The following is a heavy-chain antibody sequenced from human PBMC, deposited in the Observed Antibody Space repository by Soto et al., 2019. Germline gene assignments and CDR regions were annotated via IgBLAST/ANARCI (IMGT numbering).Heavy chain of an antibody. CDR3: AREPAYGGNYPFDY. Sequence: QVQLVQSGAEVKKPGASVKVSCKASGYTFTGYYMHWVRQAPGQGLEWMGWINPNSGGTNYAQKFQGWVTMTRDTSISTAYMELGRLRSDDTAVYYCAREPAYGGNYPFDYWGQGTLVTVSS. CDR2: INPNSGGT. D-gene: IGHD4-17*01. J-gene: IGHJ4*02. V-gene: IGHV1-2*04. CDR1: GYTFTGYY.